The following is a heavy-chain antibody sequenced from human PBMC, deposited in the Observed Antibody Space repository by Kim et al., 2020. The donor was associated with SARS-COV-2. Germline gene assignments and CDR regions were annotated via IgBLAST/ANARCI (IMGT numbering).Heavy chain of an antibody. D-gene: IGHD3-10*01. CDR3: AKDTYPSSTYYYGSGSYYYYNGMDV. CDR2: ISWDGGST. CDR1: GFTFDDYA. J-gene: IGHJ6*02. V-gene: IGHV3-43D*03. Sequence: GGSLRLSCAASGFTFDDYAMHWVRQAPGKGLEWVSLISWDGGSTYYADSVKGRFTISRDNSKNSLYLQMNSLRAEDTALYYCAKDTYPSSTYYYGSGSYYYYNGMDVWGQGTTVTVSS.